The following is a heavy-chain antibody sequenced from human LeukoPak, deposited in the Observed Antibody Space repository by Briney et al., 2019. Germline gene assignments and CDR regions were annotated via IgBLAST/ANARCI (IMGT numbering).Heavy chain of an antibody. D-gene: IGHD4-23*01. J-gene: IGHJ5*02. Sequence: ASVKVSCKVSGYTLTELSMHWVRQAPGKGLERMGGFDPEDGETIYAQKFQGRVTMTEDTSTDTAYMELSSLRSEDTAVYYCATPETTMGDNWFDPWGQGTLVTVSS. V-gene: IGHV1-24*01. CDR2: FDPEDGET. CDR3: ATPETTMGDNWFDP. CDR1: GYTLTELS.